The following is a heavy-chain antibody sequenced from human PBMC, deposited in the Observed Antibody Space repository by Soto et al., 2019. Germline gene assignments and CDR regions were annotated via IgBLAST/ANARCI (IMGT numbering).Heavy chain of an antibody. CDR3: AEPGGGDSLPFDS. CDR1: GFTFSSYD. V-gene: IGHV3-23*01. CDR2: ISYNGDYT. D-gene: IGHD5-18*01. J-gene: IGHJ5*01. Sequence: EVQLLESGGGLVQPGGSLRLSCAASGFTFSSYDMTWVRQAPGKGLEWVSAISYNGDYTYYADSVKGRFTISRDNSQNPLFGEKNSLKAGDPAGYFFAEPGGGDSLPFDSLGQGTLVTVSS.